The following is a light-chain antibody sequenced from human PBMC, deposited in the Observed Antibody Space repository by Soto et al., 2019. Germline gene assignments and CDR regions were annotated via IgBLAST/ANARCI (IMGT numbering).Light chain of an antibody. J-gene: IGKJ2*01. CDR2: GAS. CDR1: QDISNW. CDR3: QQANSFPPDT. Sequence: DIQMTQSPSSVSASVGDRVTITCRASQDISNWLAWYQQKPGKAPKLLIHGASTLQSGVPSRFSGFGSGTDFTLTISNLQPEDFATYYCQQANSFPPDTFGQGTKLEIK. V-gene: IGKV1-12*01.